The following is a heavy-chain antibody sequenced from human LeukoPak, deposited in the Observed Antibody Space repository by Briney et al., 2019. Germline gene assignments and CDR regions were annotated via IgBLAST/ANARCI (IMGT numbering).Heavy chain of an antibody. D-gene: IGHD3-22*01. J-gene: IGHJ3*02. Sequence: PGGSLRLSCAASGFTFSSYSMNWVRQAPGKGLEWVSSISSSSSYIYYADSVKGRFTISRDNAKSSLYLQMNSLRAEDTAVYYCARASIVVVTPDAFDIWGQGTMVTVSS. V-gene: IGHV3-21*01. CDR1: GFTFSSYS. CDR2: ISSSSSYI. CDR3: ARASIVVVTPDAFDI.